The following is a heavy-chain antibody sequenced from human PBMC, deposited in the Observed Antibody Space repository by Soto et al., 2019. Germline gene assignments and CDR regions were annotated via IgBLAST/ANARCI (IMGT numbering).Heavy chain of an antibody. D-gene: IGHD3-10*01. J-gene: IGHJ5*02. CDR3: ARRSSTYLNEIIYDP. CDR2: TKTDRGDT. CDR1: RYTFTSYD. V-gene: IGHV1-2*02. Sequence: QVQLVQSGAEVKRPGASVRVSCRASRYTFTSYDIYWVRQAPGQGLEWLGWTKTDRGDTDYAQNFQGRVTMTRDTSINTAYMELNKLVSDDTAVYYCARRSSTYLNEIIYDPWGQGTLVTVYS.